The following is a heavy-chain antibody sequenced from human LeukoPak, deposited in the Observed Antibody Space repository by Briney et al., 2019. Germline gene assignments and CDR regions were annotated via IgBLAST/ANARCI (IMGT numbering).Heavy chain of an antibody. CDR2: IYWNDDK. V-gene: IGHV2-5*01. J-gene: IGHJ5*02. CDR1: GFSLSTRGVG. Sequence: NVSGPTLLHPPPTLTLTGTFSGFSLSTRGVGVGWIHQPPGKALEWLALIYWNDDKRHSPSLKSRLTITKDTSKNQVVLTMTNMHPVPTASYYCAYSGYNYGPEWFDPWGQGTVVTVSS. D-gene: IGHD5-12*01. CDR3: AYSGYNYGPEWFDP.